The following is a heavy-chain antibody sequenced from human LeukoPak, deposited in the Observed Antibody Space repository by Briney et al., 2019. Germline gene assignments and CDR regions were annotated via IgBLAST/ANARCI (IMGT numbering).Heavy chain of an antibody. D-gene: IGHD2-15*01. J-gene: IGHJ5*02. V-gene: IGHV1-69*04. CDR2: IIPILGIA. CDR3: ARDRYCSGGGWCWFDP. CDR1: GGTFSSYA. Sequence: GSSVKVSCKASGGTFSSYAISWVRQAPGQELEWMGRIIPILGIANYAQKFQGRVTITADKSTSTAYMELSSLRSEDTAVYYCARDRYCSGGGWCWFDPWGQGTLVTVSS.